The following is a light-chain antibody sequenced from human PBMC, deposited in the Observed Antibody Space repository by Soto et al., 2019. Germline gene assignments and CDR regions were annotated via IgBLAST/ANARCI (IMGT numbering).Light chain of an antibody. Sequence: QSVLTQPASVSGSPGQSITISCTGTSSDVGGYNYVSWYQQHPGKAPKFMIYDVSNRPSGVSTRFSGSKSGNTASLTISGLQAEDEADYYCSSYTTSNTRQIAFGTGTKVTVL. CDR1: SSDVGGYNY. CDR3: SSYTTSNTRQIA. V-gene: IGLV2-14*03. CDR2: DVS. J-gene: IGLJ1*01.